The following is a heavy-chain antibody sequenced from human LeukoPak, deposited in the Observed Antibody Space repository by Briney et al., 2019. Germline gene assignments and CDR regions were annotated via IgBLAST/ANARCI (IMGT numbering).Heavy chain of an antibody. CDR1: GYTFTVYF. J-gene: IGHJ4*02. V-gene: IGHV1-2*06. CDR3: ARVYRGYDFWSGYYADY. Sequence: ASVKVSCKASGYTFTVYFIHWVRQAPGQGLEWMGRINPNSGGTNYAQKFQGRVTMTRDTSISTAYMELSRLRSDDTAVYYCARVYRGYDFWSGYYADYWGQGTLVTVSS. CDR2: INPNSGGT. D-gene: IGHD3-3*01.